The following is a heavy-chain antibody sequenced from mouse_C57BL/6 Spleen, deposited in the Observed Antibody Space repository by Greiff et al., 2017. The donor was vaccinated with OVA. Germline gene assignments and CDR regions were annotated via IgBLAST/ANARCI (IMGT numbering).Heavy chain of an antibody. V-gene: IGHV1-82*01. CDR2: IYPGDGDT. CDR1: GYAFSSSW. Sequence: QVQLQQSGPELQPGASVKISCKASGYAFSSSWMNWVKQRPGKGLEWIGRIYPGDGDTNYNGKFKGKATLTADKSSSTAYMQLSSLTSEDSAVYFCARSGSNYAMDYWGQGTSVTVSS. CDR3: ARSGSNYAMDY. J-gene: IGHJ4*01. D-gene: IGHD1-1*01.